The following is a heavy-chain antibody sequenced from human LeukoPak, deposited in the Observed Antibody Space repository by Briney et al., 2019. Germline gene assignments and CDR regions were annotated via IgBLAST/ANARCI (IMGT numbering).Heavy chain of an antibody. CDR1: GFTVSSNY. V-gene: IGHV3-66*01. Sequence: PGGSLRLSCAASGFTVSSNYMSWVRQAPGKGLEWVSVIYSGGSTYYADSVKGRFTISRDNSKNTLYLQMNSLRAEDTAVYYCARNLLQVAGGADFWGQGTLVTVSS. D-gene: IGHD3-22*01. J-gene: IGHJ4*02. CDR3: ARNLLQVAGGADF. CDR2: IYSGGST.